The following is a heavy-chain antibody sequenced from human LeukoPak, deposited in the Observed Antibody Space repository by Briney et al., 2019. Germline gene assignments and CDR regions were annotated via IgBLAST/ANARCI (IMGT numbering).Heavy chain of an antibody. CDR2: FDPEDGET. CDR1: GHTFTGYY. Sequence: ALVKVSCKASGHTFTGYYMHWVRQAPGKGLEWMGGFDPEDGETIYAQKFQGRVTMTEDTSTDTAYMELSSLRSEDTAVYYCVTYSHGGSHFYYMDVWGKGTTVTVSS. V-gene: IGHV1-24*01. CDR3: VTYSHGGSHFYYMDV. J-gene: IGHJ6*03. D-gene: IGHD1-26*01.